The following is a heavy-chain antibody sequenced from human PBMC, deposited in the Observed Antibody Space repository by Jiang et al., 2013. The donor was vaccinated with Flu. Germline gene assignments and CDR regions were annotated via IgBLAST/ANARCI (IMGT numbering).Heavy chain of an antibody. CDR3: AHRPVMTDDFDY. CDR2: IYWNGDE. CDR1: GFSLSRSREG. J-gene: IGHJ4*02. V-gene: IGHV2-5*01. Sequence: KPTQTLTLTCTFTGFSLSRSREGVGWIRQPPGKALEWLALIYWNGDERYSPSQKSRLTITKGTSKEQVVLTTTNMDPADTATYYCAHRPVMTDDFDYWDRESWSPSPQ.